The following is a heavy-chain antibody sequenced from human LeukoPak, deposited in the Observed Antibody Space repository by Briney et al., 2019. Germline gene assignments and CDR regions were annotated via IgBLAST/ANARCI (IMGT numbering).Heavy chain of an antibody. Sequence: PGGSLRLSCAASGFTFSSYEMNWVRQAPGKGLEWVSSISSSSSYIYYADSVKGRFTISRDNAKNSLYLQMNSLRAEDTAVYYCARDEGVVAATPFDYWGQGTLVTVSS. D-gene: IGHD2-15*01. CDR1: GFTFSSYE. CDR2: ISSSSSYI. CDR3: ARDEGVVAATPFDY. J-gene: IGHJ4*02. V-gene: IGHV3-21*01.